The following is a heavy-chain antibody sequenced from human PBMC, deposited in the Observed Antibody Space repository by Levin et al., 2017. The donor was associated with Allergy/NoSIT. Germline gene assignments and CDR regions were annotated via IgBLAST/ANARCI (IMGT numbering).Heavy chain of an antibody. CDR3: ASPIEGYSDGPAAY. CDR2: IYSGGST. J-gene: IGHJ4*02. Sequence: PGGSLRLSCAASGFTVSHNYVTWVRQAPGKGLEWISLIYSGGSTYYADSVKGRFTISRDNSKNTMYLQMTSLRAEDTAVYYCASPIEGYSDGPAAYWGQGTLVTVSS. CDR1: GFTVSHNY. V-gene: IGHV3-66*02. D-gene: IGHD5-18*01.